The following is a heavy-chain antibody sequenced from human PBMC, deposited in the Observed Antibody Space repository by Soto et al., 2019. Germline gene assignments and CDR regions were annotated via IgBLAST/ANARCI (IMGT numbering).Heavy chain of an antibody. CDR1: GFTFSSFA. Sequence: GGSLRLSCAASGFTFSSFAMSWVRQAPGKGLEWVSAISGSGGITYDADSVKGRSSISRDNSKNTLYLQMNSLRADDTAAYYCAKGRSSYYHYYGLDVWGQGASVTVS. J-gene: IGHJ6*02. CDR3: AKGRSSYYHYYGLDV. V-gene: IGHV3-23*01. CDR2: ISGSGGIT.